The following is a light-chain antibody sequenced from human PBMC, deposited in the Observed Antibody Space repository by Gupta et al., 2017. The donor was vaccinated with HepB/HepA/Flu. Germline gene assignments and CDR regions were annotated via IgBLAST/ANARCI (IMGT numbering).Light chain of an antibody. Sequence: SSALTQPPSVSVSPGQTATITCSGNNLGNKYTCWYQQKAGQSPTLVIYQDNQRPAGIPARFSASNSGNTATLTISGTQTADEADYYCQVWDASHYVFGAGTKVTIL. CDR3: QVWDASHYV. CDR1: NLGNKY. J-gene: IGLJ1*01. CDR2: QDN. V-gene: IGLV3-1*01.